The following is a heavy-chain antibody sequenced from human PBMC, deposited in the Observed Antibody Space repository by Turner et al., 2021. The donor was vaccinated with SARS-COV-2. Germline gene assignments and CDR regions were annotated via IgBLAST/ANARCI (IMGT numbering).Heavy chain of an antibody. CDR2: VCCLGYTK. CDR1: GFTFNTYA. V-gene: IGHV3-23*03. Sequence: EVQVLESGGGLAQPGGSLRLSCAASGFTFNTYAMSWVRQGPGKGLGWGLVVCCLGYTKFYGGSGGGPFTHSKKNSKNRVYPQMNSLGTEETALNYLGRSRPRPGDWDALDIWGPGTMVTVSS. CDR3: GRSRPRPGDWDALDI. D-gene: IGHD7-27*01. J-gene: IGHJ3*02.